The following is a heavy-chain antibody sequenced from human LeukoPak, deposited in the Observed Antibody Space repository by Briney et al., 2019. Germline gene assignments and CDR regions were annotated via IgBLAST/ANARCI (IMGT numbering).Heavy chain of an antibody. D-gene: IGHD3-22*01. V-gene: IGHV4-38-2*01. CDR3: ARRGHYDSSGSGSYWYFDL. Sequence: SETLSLTCAVSGYSISSGYYWGWIRQPPGKGLEWIGSIYHSGSTYYNPSLRGRDTISVDTSKNQFSLKLSSVTAADTAVYYCARRGHYDSSGSGSYWYFDLWGRGTLVTVSS. CDR1: GYSISSGYY. J-gene: IGHJ2*01. CDR2: IYHSGST.